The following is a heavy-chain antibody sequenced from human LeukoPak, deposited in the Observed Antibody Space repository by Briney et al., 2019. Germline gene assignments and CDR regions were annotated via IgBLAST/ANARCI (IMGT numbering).Heavy chain of an antibody. CDR3: ARGAHKRDDYGGFFDY. V-gene: IGHV3-9*01. J-gene: IGHJ4*02. Sequence: GTSLRLSCTASGFKFHNYAIHWVRQGPGKGLEWVSGISWNNETLDYADSVKGRFTISRDNSKNTLYLEMNSVRPQDTAVYYCARGAHKRDDYGGFFDYWGQGTLVTVSS. CDR1: GFKFHNYA. CDR2: ISWNNETL. D-gene: IGHD4-23*01.